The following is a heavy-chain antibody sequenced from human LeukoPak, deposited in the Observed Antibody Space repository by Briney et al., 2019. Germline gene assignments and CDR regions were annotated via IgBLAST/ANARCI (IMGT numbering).Heavy chain of an antibody. D-gene: IGHD4-17*01. CDR1: GFTFSSYG. V-gene: IGHV3-21*05. Sequence: GGSLRLSCAASGFTFSSYGMHWIRQAPGKGLEWVSYISSSSSYTNYADSVKGRFTISRDNAKNSLYLQMNSLRAEDTAVYYCAREAWGTVTDYWGQGTLVTVSS. CDR2: ISSSSSYT. J-gene: IGHJ4*02. CDR3: AREAWGTVTDY.